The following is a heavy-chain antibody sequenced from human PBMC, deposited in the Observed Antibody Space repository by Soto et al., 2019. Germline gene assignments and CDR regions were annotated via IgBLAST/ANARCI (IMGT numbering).Heavy chain of an antibody. J-gene: IGHJ5*02. D-gene: IGHD1-1*01. CDR3: TKDDPINLS. Sequence: LRLSFAASGFTFSIAWMSWVRQAPGKGLEWVGRIKSKANGETTDYAAPVKGRFTISRDDSKNTLYLQMNTLKTDDTAVYYCTKDDPINLSWGQGTLVTVSS. V-gene: IGHV3-15*01. CDR1: GFTFSIAW. CDR2: IKSKANGETT.